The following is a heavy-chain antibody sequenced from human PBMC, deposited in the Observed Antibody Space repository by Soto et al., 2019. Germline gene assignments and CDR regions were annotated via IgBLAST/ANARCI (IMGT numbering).Heavy chain of an antibody. Sequence: GGSLRLSCAASGFTFSSYGMHWVRQAPGKGLEWVAVISYDGSNKYYADSVKGRFTISRDNSKNTLYLQMNSLRAEDTAVYYCAKGRRAARLGWFDPWGQGTLVTVSS. CDR3: AKGRRAARLGWFDP. CDR1: GFTFSSYG. CDR2: ISYDGSNK. D-gene: IGHD6-6*01. V-gene: IGHV3-30*18. J-gene: IGHJ5*02.